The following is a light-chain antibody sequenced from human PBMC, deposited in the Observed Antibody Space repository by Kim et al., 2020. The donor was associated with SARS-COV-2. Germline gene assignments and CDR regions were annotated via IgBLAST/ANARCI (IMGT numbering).Light chain of an antibody. V-gene: IGLV2-14*03. CDR3: SSYTSSRTRV. Sequence: GQSITISCTGTSSDVDGYNYVSWYQQHPATAPKFMIYDVSTRPSGVSNRFSGSKSGNTASLTISGLQAEDEADYYCSSYTSSRTRVFGTGTKVTVL. CDR1: SSDVDGYNY. J-gene: IGLJ1*01. CDR2: DVS.